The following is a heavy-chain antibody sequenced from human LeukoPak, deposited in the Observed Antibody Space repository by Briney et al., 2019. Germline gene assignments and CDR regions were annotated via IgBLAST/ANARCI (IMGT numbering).Heavy chain of an antibody. CDR1: GGSMITDTFY. CDR3: TRRTYSTYMDV. CDR2: MYSNGGGR. Sequence: SETLSLTCTVSGGSMITDTFYWVWIRQPPGKGLEWIANMYSNGGGRQYNRSLTNRVSISVDTSKNQFFLNLNTVTAADTAIYYCTRRTYSTYMDVWGQGTTVTVSS. D-gene: IGHD1-7*01. V-gene: IGHV4-39*01. J-gene: IGHJ6*03.